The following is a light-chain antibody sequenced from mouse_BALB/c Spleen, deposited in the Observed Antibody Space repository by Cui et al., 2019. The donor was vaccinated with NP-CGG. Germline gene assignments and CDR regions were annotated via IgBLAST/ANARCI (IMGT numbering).Light chain of an antibody. CDR2: GTH. V-gene: IGLV1*01. CDR3: ALWYSNHWV. J-gene: IGLJ1*01. Sequence: QAVVTQESDLTTSPGETVTLTCRSSTGAVTTSNYANWVQEKPDHLFTGLIGGTHNRDPGVPARFSGSLIGDKAALTITGAQTEDEAIYFCALWYSNHWVFGGGTKLTVL. CDR1: TGAVTTSNY.